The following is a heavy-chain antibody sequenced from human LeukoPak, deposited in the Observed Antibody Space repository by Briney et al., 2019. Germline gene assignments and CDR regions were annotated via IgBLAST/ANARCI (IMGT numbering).Heavy chain of an antibody. J-gene: IGHJ5*02. CDR2: IMGRDGTT. Sequence: GGSLRLSCAAYGFTFSSYSMSWVREAAGKGLEWVSCIMGRDGTTHYADPVRGRFTISRDNSKNTLYLQMNSLKVEDTARYYCTKGAWLDDWGQGTLVTVSS. CDR3: TKGAWLDD. CDR1: GFTFSSYS. V-gene: IGHV3-23*01.